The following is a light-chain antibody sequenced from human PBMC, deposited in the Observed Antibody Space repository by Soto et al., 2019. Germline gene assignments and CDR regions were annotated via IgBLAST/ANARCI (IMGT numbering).Light chain of an antibody. Sequence: EIVLTQSPGTLSLSPGERATLSCRASQSVPSNFLARYQQKPGQAPILVIYGVSRRATGIPDRFSGSGSGTDFTRTISRLEPEDFAVYYCQQYDSSSTFGQGTKVDIK. CDR3: QQYDSSST. CDR1: QSVPSNF. J-gene: IGKJ1*01. CDR2: GVS. V-gene: IGKV3-20*01.